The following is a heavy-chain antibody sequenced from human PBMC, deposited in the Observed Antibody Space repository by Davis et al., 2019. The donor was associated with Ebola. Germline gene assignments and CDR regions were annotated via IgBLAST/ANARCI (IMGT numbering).Heavy chain of an antibody. CDR1: GGSISSSNW. CDR2: IYHSGST. J-gene: IGHJ4*02. D-gene: IGHD3-10*01. CDR3: AVMVRGVGSDY. Sequence: MPSETLSLTCAVSGGSISSSNWWSWVRQPPGKGLEWIGEIYHSGSTNYNPSLKSRVTISVDTSKNQFSLKLSSVTAADTAVYYCAVMVRGVGSDYWGQGTLVTVSS. V-gene: IGHV4-4*02.